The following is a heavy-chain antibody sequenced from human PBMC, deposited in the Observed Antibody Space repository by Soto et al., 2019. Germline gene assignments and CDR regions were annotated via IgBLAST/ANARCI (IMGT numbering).Heavy chain of an antibody. D-gene: IGHD2-15*01. CDR2: INPNSGGT. V-gene: IGHV1-2*04. Sequence: ASVKVSCKASGYTFTGYYMHWVRQAPGQGLEWMGWINPNSGGTNYAQKFQGWVTMTRDTSISTAYMELSRLRSDDTAVYYCARDNPHCSGGSCYPTNYNWFGPWGQGTLVTVSS. J-gene: IGHJ5*02. CDR3: ARDNPHCSGGSCYPTNYNWFGP. CDR1: GYTFTGYY.